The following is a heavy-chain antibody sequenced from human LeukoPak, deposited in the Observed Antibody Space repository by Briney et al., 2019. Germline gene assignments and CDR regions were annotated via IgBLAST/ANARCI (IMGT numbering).Heavy chain of an antibody. Sequence: SETLSLTCTVSGGSISGHYWSWIRQPPGKGLEWIGEINHSGSTNYNPSLKSRVTISVDTSKNQFSLKLSSVTAADTAVYYCARGLRWVDYWGQGTLVTVSS. V-gene: IGHV4-34*01. CDR3: ARGLRWVDY. D-gene: IGHD4-23*01. CDR2: INHSGST. J-gene: IGHJ4*02. CDR1: GGSISGHY.